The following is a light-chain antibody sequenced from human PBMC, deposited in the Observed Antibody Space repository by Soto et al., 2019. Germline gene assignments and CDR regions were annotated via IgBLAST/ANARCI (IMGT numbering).Light chain of an antibody. V-gene: IGLV2-14*01. Sequence: QSALTQPASVSGSPGQSITISCTGTSSDVGDYNYVSWYQQHPDKAPKRMIYEVSNRPSGVSNRFSGSKSGNTASLTISGLQAEDEADYYCCSYTNSDTLVFGGGTQLTVL. J-gene: IGLJ3*02. CDR3: CSYTNSDTLV. CDR2: EVS. CDR1: SSDVGDYNY.